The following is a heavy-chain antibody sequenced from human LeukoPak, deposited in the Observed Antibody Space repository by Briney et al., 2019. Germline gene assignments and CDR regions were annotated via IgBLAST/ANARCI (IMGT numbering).Heavy chain of an antibody. CDR1: GFTFSSYS. D-gene: IGHD6-13*01. J-gene: IGHJ4*02. CDR2: ISSSSSYI. CDR3: ARDNPLQQLDHYFDY. Sequence: GGSLRLSCAASGFTFSSYSMNWVRQAPGKGLEWVSSISSSSSYIYYADSVKGRFTISRDNAKNSLYLQTNSLRAEDTAVYYCARDNPLQQLDHYFDYWGQGTLVTVSS. V-gene: IGHV3-21*01.